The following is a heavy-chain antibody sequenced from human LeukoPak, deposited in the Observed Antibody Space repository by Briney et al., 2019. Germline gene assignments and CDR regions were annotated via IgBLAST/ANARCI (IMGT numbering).Heavy chain of an antibody. CDR3: ARVHQRGGYNYLDP. Sequence: ASVKVSCKASGYTFSNYGLSWVRQAPGRGLEWMGWISAYNGDTTFAQNVQDRLTLTTDTSTSTGYMELRSLRSDDTAIYFCARVHQRGGYNYLDPWGQGTLVTVSS. V-gene: IGHV1-18*01. J-gene: IGHJ5*02. CDR2: ISAYNGDT. D-gene: IGHD5-24*01. CDR1: GYTFSNYG.